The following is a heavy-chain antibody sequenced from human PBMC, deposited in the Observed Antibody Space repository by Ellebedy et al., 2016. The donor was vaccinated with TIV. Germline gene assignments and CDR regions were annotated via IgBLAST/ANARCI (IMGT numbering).Heavy chain of an antibody. Sequence: AASVKVSCKASGYTFTSYGISWVRQAPGQGLEGMGWISAHNGRTNSAQKFQGRVTMTTDSSTSTAYMDLRSLTPDDTAVYYCARDHEASQYHYGSGTYIVWFDPWGPGPLVTVSS. CDR1: GYTFTSYG. V-gene: IGHV1-18*01. D-gene: IGHD3-10*01. CDR3: ARDHEASQYHYGSGTYIVWFDP. J-gene: IGHJ5*02. CDR2: ISAHNGRT.